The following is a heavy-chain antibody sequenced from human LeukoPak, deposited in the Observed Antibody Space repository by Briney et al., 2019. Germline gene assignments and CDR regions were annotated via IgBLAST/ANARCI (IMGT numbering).Heavy chain of an antibody. CDR3: ARERDMTTVRRTHYYYGMDV. CDR2: IIPIFGTA. J-gene: IGHJ6*04. D-gene: IGHD4-17*01. CDR1: GGTFSSYA. V-gene: IGHV1-69*13. Sequence: SVKVSCKASGGTFSSYAISWARQAPGQGLEWMGGIIPIFGTANYAQKFQGRVTITADESTSTAYMELSSLRSEDTAVYYCARERDMTTVRRTHYYYGMDVWGKGTTVTVSS.